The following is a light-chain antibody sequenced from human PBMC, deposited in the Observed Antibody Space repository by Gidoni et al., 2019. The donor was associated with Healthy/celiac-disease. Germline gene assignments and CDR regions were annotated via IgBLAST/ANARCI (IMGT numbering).Light chain of an antibody. J-gene: IGLJ1*01. CDR3: CSDAGSSTYV. CDR1: SSAVGSYNL. V-gene: IGLV2-23*01. Sequence: QSALTQPAPVSGSPGQSITISCTGTSSAVGSYNLVSWYQQHQGKAPKLMIYQGSKRPSGVSNRFSGSKSGNTASLTSSGLQAEDDADYYCCSDAGSSTYVFGTGTKVTVL. CDR2: QGS.